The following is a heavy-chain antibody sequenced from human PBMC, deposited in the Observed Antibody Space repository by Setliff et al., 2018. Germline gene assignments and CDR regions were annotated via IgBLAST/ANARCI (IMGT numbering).Heavy chain of an antibody. CDR2: IKQDGSEK. CDR3: ARDPHFDS. Sequence: GSLRLSCAASGFTFSADSMTWVRQAPGKGLEWVANIKQDGSEKYYVDSVKGRFSISRDNAKNSLYLQMNSLRAEDTAVYYCARDPHFDSWGQGTLVTVSS. CDR1: GFTFSADS. V-gene: IGHV3-7*01. J-gene: IGHJ4*02.